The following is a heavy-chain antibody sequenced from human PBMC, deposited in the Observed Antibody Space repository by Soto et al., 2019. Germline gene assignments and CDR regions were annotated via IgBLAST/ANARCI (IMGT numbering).Heavy chain of an antibody. J-gene: IGHJ6*03. CDR3: AGLLPGFDILTGFYYYYYMDV. CDR1: GVSISSYY. Sequence: PSETLSLTCTVSGVSISSYYWSWVRQPPGKGLEWIGYIYFSGSTNYNPSLKSRVTISVDTSKDQFSLKLTSVTAADTAVYYCAGLLPGFDILTGFYYYYYMDVWGKGTTVTVSS. CDR2: IYFSGST. V-gene: IGHV4-59*08. D-gene: IGHD3-9*01.